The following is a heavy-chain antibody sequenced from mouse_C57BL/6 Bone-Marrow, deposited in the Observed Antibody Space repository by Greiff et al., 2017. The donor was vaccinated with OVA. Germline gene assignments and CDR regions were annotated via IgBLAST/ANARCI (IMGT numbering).Heavy chain of an antibody. CDR3: ARDGCDYDWYFDV. D-gene: IGHD2-4*01. CDR1: GFTFSDFY. J-gene: IGHJ1*03. V-gene: IGHV7-1*01. Sequence: EVMLVESGGGLVQSGRSLRLSCATSGFTFSDFYMEWVRQAPGKGLEWIAASRNKANDYTTEYSASVKGRFIVSRDTSQSILYLQMNALRAEDTAIYYCARDGCDYDWYFDVWGTGTTVTVSS. CDR2: SRNKANDYTT.